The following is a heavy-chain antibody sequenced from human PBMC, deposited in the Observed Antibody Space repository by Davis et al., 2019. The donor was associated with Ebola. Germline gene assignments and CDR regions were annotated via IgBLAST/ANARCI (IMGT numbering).Heavy chain of an antibody. CDR3: ARDSASITIFGVAP. J-gene: IGHJ5*02. CDR2: VRSHGSDD. CDR1: GFTFNIFD. Sequence: GESLKISCAASGFTFNIFDMHWVRQAPGRGLEWVAFVRSHGSDDHYADSVKGRFTISRDNSKNTLYLQMNSLRAEDTAVYYCARDSASITIFGVAPLGQGTLVTVSS. D-gene: IGHD3-3*01. V-gene: IGHV3-30*02.